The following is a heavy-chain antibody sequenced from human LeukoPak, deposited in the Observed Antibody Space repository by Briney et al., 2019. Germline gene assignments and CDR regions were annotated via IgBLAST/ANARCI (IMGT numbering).Heavy chain of an antibody. J-gene: IGHJ6*02. D-gene: IGHD3-9*01. CDR1: GFTFSSYG. CDR3: AKEIKKYYDILTGYYQDYYGMDV. CDR2: ISYDGSNK. Sequence: PGRSLRLSCAASGFTFSSYGMHWVRQAPGKRLEWVAVISYDGSNKYYADSVKGRFTISRDNSKNTLYLQMNSLRAEDTAVYYCAKEIKKYYDILTGYYQDYYGMDVWGQGTTVTVSS. V-gene: IGHV3-30*18.